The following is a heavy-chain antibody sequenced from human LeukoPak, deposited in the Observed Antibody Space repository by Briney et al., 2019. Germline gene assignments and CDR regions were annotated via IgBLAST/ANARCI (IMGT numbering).Heavy chain of an antibody. CDR3: ARTGGDHGSWFDP. D-gene: IGHD3-10*01. CDR1: GYTFTGYY. J-gene: IGHJ5*02. CDR2: INPNSGGT. Sequence: GASVKVSCKASGYTFTGYYMHWVRQAPGQGLEWMGWINPNSGGTNYAQKFQGWVTMTRDTSISTAYMELSRLRSDDTAVYYCARTGGDHGSWFDPWGQGPRSPSPQ. V-gene: IGHV1-2*04.